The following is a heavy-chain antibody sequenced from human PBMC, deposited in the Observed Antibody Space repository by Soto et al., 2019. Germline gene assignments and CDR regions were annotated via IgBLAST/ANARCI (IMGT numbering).Heavy chain of an antibody. Sequence: GGSLRLSCAASGFTFSRYWMHWVRQAPGKGLVWVSRINSDGSSTSYADSVKGRFTISRDNAKNTLYLQMNSLRAEDTAVYYCARDSTLYYDFWSGPSNVDNWGQGTLVTVSS. CDR1: GFTFSRYW. J-gene: IGHJ4*02. CDR2: INSDGSST. D-gene: IGHD3-3*01. V-gene: IGHV3-74*01. CDR3: ARDSTLYYDFWSGPSNVDN.